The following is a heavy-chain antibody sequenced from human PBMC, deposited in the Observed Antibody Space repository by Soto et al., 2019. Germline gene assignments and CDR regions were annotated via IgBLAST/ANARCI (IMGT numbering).Heavy chain of an antibody. CDR3: ARGRYGDY. CDR2: ISAHNGNT. D-gene: IGHD1-1*01. CDR1: GYAFTTYG. V-gene: IGHV1-18*01. Sequence: QVHLVQSGAEVKKPGASVKVSCKGSGYAFTTYGITWVRQAPGQGLEWMGWISAHNGNTNYAQKLQGRVTVTRDTSTSTAYMELRSLRSADTAVYYRARGRYGDYWGQGALVTVSS. J-gene: IGHJ4*02.